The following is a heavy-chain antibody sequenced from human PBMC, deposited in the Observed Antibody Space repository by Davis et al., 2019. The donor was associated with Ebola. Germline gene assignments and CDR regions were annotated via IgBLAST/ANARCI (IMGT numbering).Heavy chain of an antibody. V-gene: IGHV5-51*01. CDR3: ARGDKAMVSYYYYGMDV. Sequence: KVSCKGSGYSFTSYWIGWVRQMPGKGLEWMGIIYPGDSDTRYSPSFQGQVTIAADKSISTAYLQWSSLKASDTAMYYCARGDKAMVSYYYYGMDVWGQGTTVTVSS. CDR1: GYSFTSYW. D-gene: IGHD5-18*01. J-gene: IGHJ6*02. CDR2: IYPGDSDT.